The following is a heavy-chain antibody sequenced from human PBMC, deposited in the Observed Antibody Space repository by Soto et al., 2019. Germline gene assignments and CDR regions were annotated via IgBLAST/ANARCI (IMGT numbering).Heavy chain of an antibody. D-gene: IGHD6-19*01. CDR3: ARHYLWESSVWYDSASFLGDNCF. V-gene: IGHV4-39*01. CDR2: IYYSGGT. Sequence: SETLSVTYTGSAGFMGPPSYFVGCIRLPTGKGLEWIGSIYYSGGTNYNPSLKSRVAISVDTSENQVSLKLSPVTAADTAVYYCARHYLWESSVWYDSASFLGDNCF. CDR1: AGFMGPPSYF. J-gene: IGHJ5*01.